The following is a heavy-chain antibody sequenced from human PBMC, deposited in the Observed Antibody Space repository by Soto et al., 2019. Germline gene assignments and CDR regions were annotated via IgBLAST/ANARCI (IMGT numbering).Heavy chain of an antibody. Sequence: QVQLQESGPGLVKPSQTLSLTCTVSGGSISSGGYYWSWIRQHPGKGLEWIGYIYYSGSTYYNPSXXXRXXIPVATSKNQFSLKLRSVTAADTAVYYCARGRTSSPTPGDYWGQGTLVTVSS. D-gene: IGHD2-2*01. CDR3: ARGRTSSPTPGDY. J-gene: IGHJ4*02. CDR1: GGSISSGGYY. CDR2: IYYSGST. V-gene: IGHV4-31*03.